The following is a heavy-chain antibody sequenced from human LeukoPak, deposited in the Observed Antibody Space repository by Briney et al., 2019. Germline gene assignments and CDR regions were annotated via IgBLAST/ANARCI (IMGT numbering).Heavy chain of an antibody. V-gene: IGHV7-4-1*02. Sequence: ASVKVSCKASGYTFTSYAMNWERQAPGQGLEWMGWINTNTGNPTYAQGFTGRFVFSLDTSVSTAYLQISSLKAEDTAVYYCAREGFWSGYFQYYYGMDVWGQGTTVTVSS. CDR1: GYTFTSYA. CDR3: AREGFWSGYFQYYYGMDV. CDR2: INTNTGNP. J-gene: IGHJ6*02. D-gene: IGHD3-3*01.